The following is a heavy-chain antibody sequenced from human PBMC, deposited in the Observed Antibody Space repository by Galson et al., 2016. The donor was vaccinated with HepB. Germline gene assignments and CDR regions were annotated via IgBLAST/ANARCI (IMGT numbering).Heavy chain of an antibody. J-gene: IGHJ6*02. D-gene: IGHD3-3*01. CDR3: ARAYDFWSGRYYYGMDV. Sequence: SLRLSCAASGFTVSRNYMSWVRQAPGKGLEWVSVIYSGGSTHYADSVKGRFTISRHNSKNTLYLQMNSLRAEDTAVYHCARAYDFWSGRYYYGMDVWGQGTTVTVSS. CDR2: IYSGGST. V-gene: IGHV3-53*04. CDR1: GFTVSRNY.